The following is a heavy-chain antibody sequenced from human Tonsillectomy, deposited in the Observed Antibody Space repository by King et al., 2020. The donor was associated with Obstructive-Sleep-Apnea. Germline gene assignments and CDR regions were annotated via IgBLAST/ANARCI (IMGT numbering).Heavy chain of an antibody. CDR3: NTMWGTWVGEVLYYFDY. V-gene: IGHV3-15*01. D-gene: IGHD3-10*01. J-gene: IGHJ4*02. CDR1: GFTFSNAW. Sequence: VQLVESGGGLVKPGGSLKLSCAATGFTFSNAWMAWVRQTPGKGLEWVGRIKSKTDGGTTDYAAPVKGRFTISRDDSKNMFYLQMRSLKTEDTAVYYCNTMWGTWVGEVLYYFDYWGQGTLVTVSA. CDR2: IKSKTDGGTT.